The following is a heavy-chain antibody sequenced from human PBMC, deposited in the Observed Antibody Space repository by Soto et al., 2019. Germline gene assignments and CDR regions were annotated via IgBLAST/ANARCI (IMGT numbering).Heavy chain of an antibody. V-gene: IGHV3-9*01. D-gene: IGHD6-13*01. CDR2: ISWNSGSI. CDR1: GFTFDDYA. J-gene: IGHJ4*02. Sequence: GGSLRLSCAASGFTFDDYAMHWVRQAPGKGLEWVSGISWNSGSIGYADSVKGRFTISRDNAKNSLYLQMNSLRAEDTALYYCAKEKLGHAELAYFDYWGQGTLVTVSS. CDR3: AKEKLGHAELAYFDY.